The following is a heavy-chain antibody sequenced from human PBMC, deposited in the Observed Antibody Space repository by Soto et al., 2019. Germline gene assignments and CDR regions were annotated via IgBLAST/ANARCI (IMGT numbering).Heavy chain of an antibody. Sequence: GESLKISCKGSGYSFTSYWIGWVRQMPGKGLEWMGISYPGDSDTRYSPSFEGQVTISADKSISTAYLQWSSLKASDTATYYCARPLDTSGWNDYWGQGTLVTVSS. CDR1: GYSFTSYW. CDR2: SYPGDSDT. J-gene: IGHJ4*02. D-gene: IGHD6-19*01. V-gene: IGHV5-51*01. CDR3: ARPLDTSGWNDY.